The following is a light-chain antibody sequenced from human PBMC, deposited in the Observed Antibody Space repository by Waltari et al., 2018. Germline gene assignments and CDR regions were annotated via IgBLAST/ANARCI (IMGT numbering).Light chain of an antibody. J-gene: IGLJ3*02. CDR2: EVS. V-gene: IGLV2-14*01. CDR1: SSDVGLYNY. Sequence: QSALTQPASVSGSPGQSITISCTGTSSDVGLYNYVSWYQQHPGKAPKLMIYEVSKRPSGVSKRCSGSKSGNTASLTISGLQAEDEADYYCTSFTRTSIWVFGGGTKLTVL. CDR3: TSFTRTSIWV.